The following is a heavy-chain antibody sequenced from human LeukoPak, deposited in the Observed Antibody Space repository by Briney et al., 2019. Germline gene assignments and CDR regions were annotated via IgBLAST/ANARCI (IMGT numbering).Heavy chain of an antibody. V-gene: IGHV4-59*08. CDR2: IYYSGST. CDR1: GGSISSYY. D-gene: IGHD6-19*01. J-gene: IGHJ4*02. Sequence: SSETLSLTCTVSGGSISSYYWSWIRQPPGKGLEWIGYIYYSGSTNYNPSLKSRVTISVDTSKNQFSLKLSSVTAADTAVYYCASQPYSSGWYRSGYFDYWGQGTLVTVSS. CDR3: ASQPYSSGWYRSGYFDY.